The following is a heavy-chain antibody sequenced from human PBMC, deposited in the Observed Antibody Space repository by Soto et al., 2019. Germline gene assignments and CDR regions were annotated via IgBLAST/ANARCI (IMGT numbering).Heavy chain of an antibody. CDR3: ARDFAAGATEPAFDY. CDR2: ISAYNGNT. CDR1: GYTFTSYG. D-gene: IGHD1-26*01. J-gene: IGHJ4*02. V-gene: IGHV1-18*04. Sequence: QVQLVQSGAEVKKPGASVKVACKASGYTFTSYGSSWVRQAPGQGLEWMGWISAYNGNTNDAQKLQGRVTMTTDTSTSTDYMELRSLRSDETAVYYCARDFAAGATEPAFDYWGQGTLVTVSS.